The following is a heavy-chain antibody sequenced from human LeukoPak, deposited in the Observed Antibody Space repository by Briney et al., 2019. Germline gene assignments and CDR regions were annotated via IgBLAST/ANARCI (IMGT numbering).Heavy chain of an antibody. J-gene: IGHJ4*02. Sequence: PGGSLRLSCAASGFAFNYSAMHWVRQAPGKGLEWASVISWNSATIEYADSVKGRFTISRDNAKNSLYLQMNSLRAEDTALYFCAKDMRGTAMSTSSLDYWGQGTLVTVSS. CDR3: AKDMRGTAMSTSSLDY. D-gene: IGHD5-18*01. CDR1: GFAFNYSA. CDR2: ISWNSATI. V-gene: IGHV3-9*01.